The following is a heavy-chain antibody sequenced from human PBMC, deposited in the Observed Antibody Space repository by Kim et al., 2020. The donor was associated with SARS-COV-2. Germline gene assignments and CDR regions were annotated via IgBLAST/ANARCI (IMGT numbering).Heavy chain of an antibody. D-gene: IGHD6-19*01. CDR2: ISGSGGST. V-gene: IGHV3-23*01. Sequence: GGSLRLSCAASGFTFSSYAMSWVRQAPGKGLEWVSAISGSGGSTYYADSVKGRFTISRDNSKNTLYLQMNSLRAEDTAVYYCAKARSRIAGAGTTLRAYYYYGMDVWGQGTTVTVSS. CDR3: AKARSRIAGAGTTLRAYYYYGMDV. CDR1: GFTFSSYA. J-gene: IGHJ6*02.